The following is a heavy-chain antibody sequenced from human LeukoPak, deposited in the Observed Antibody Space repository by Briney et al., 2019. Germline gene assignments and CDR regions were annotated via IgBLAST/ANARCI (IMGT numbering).Heavy chain of an antibody. D-gene: IGHD7-27*01. V-gene: IGHV3-23*01. CDR3: ARDPNWGSGY. CDR2: IWASGGDI. CDR1: GFTFSSYP. J-gene: IGHJ4*02. Sequence: GGSLRLSCATSGFTFSSYPMIWVRQAPGKGLEWVSIIWASGGDIHYADSVKGRFSISRDNPKNTLTLQMNSLRVDDTAVYYCARDPNWGSGYWGQGTLVTVSS.